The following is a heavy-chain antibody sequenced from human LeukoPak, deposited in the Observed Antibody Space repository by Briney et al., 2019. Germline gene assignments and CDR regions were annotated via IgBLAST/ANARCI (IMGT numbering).Heavy chain of an antibody. J-gene: IGHJ4*02. CDR1: GGSITTNNYY. D-gene: IGHD5-18*01. V-gene: IGHV4-39*01. Sequence: SETLSLTCSVSGGSITTNNYYWGRIRQPRGKGLDWIGSIYYSGSTYYNPSLKSRVTISVDTSEHQFSLKLSSVTAADTAIYYCARQFGYSYGHFDYWGQGTLVTVSS. CDR3: ARQFGYSYGHFDY. CDR2: IYYSGST.